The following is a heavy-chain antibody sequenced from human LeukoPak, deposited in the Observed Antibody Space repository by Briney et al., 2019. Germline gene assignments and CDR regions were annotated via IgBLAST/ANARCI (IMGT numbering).Heavy chain of an antibody. D-gene: IGHD4-23*01. Sequence: PSETLSLTCTVSDDSITMYYWTWIRQPAGKGLEWIGRIYTSGSTNYNPSLKSRVTISVDTSKNQFSLKLSSVTAADTAVYYCARDVGYGGNSFGWGQGTLVTVSS. CDR1: DDSITMYY. V-gene: IGHV4-4*07. J-gene: IGHJ4*02. CDR2: IYTSGST. CDR3: ARDVGYGGNSFG.